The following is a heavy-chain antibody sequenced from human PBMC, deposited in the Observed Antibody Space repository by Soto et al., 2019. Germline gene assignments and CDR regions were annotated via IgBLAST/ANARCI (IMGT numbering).Heavy chain of an antibody. CDR3: ARSLKYYYGMDV. J-gene: IGHJ6*02. CDR2: IIPIFGTA. D-gene: IGHD3-16*01. Sequence: SVKVSCKSSGGTFSSYDISWVRQAPGQGLEWLGGIIPIFGTANYAQKFQGRVTITADESTSTAYMELSSLRSEDTAVYYCARSLKYYYGMDVWGQGTTVTVSS. V-gene: IGHV1-69*13. CDR1: GGTFSSYD.